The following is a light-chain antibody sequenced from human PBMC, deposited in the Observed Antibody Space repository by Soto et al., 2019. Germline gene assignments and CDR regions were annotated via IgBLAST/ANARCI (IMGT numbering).Light chain of an antibody. V-gene: IGLV1-44*01. Sequence: QSVLTQPPSASGTPGQRVTLSCSGSSSNIGFNAVNWYQQLPGTAPKLLMHGNSQRPSGVPDRFSGSKSGTSASLAITGLQSEDEAAYYCQSYDSDVSAWVFGGGTKLTVL. CDR3: QSYDSDVSAWV. J-gene: IGLJ3*02. CDR1: SSNIGFNA. CDR2: GNS.